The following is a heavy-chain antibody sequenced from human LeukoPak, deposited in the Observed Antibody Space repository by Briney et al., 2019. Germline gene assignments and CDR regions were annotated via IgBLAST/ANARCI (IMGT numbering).Heavy chain of an antibody. Sequence: GGSLRLSCAASGFTFSSYSMNWVRQAPGKGLEWVSSISSSSSYIYYADSVKGRFTISRDNSKNTLYLQMNSLRAEDTAVYYCAKDGSRYSSGWYFDYWGQGTLVTVSS. J-gene: IGHJ4*02. CDR3: AKDGSRYSSGWYFDY. CDR2: ISSSSSYI. D-gene: IGHD6-19*01. V-gene: IGHV3-21*04. CDR1: GFTFSSYS.